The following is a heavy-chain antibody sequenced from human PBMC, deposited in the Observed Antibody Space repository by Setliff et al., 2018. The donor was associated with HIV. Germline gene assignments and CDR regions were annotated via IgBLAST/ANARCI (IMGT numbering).Heavy chain of an antibody. CDR1: GYSFTSYW. D-gene: IGHD6-13*01. V-gene: IGHV5-51*01. CDR2: IYPGDSDI. J-gene: IGHJ3*02. CDR3: ARRDGRSMNAFEI. Sequence: GESLKISCKGSGYSFTSYWIGWVRQMPGKGLEWMGIIYPGDSDIRYNPSFQNRVTISADKSITTAYLQINNLKASDTATYYCARRDGRSMNAFEIWGPGTMVTVSS.